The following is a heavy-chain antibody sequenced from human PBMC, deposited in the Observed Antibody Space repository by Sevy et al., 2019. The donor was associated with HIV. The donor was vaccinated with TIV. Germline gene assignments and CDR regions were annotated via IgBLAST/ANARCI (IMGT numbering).Heavy chain of an antibody. CDR1: GGSISSSNW. J-gene: IGHJ4*02. Sequence: SETLSLTCAVSGGSISSSNWWSWVRQPPGKGLEWIGETYHSGGTNYNPSLKSRVTISVDKSKNQFSLKLSSVTAADTAVYYCARISSGWYKYFDYWGQGTLVTVSS. V-gene: IGHV4-4*02. CDR3: ARISSGWYKYFDY. CDR2: TYHSGGT. D-gene: IGHD6-19*01.